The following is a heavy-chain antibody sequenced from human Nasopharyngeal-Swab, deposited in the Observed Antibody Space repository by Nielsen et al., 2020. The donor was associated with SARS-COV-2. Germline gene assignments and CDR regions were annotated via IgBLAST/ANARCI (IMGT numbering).Heavy chain of an antibody. Sequence: SETLSLTCTVSGGSISSYYWSWIRQPPGKGLEWIGYIFYSGSTNYNPSLKSRVTISVDMSKNQFSLKLRSVTAADTAVYYCTRSQFWSGSDYWGQGTLVTVSS. J-gene: IGHJ4*02. CDR1: GGSISSYY. V-gene: IGHV4-59*01. CDR3: TRSQFWSGSDY. CDR2: IFYSGST. D-gene: IGHD3-3*01.